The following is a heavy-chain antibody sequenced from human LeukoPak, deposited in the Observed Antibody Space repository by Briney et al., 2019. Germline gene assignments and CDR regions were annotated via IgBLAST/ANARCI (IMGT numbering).Heavy chain of an antibody. Sequence: PSVTLSFTCNVSGGSVSSSNQHWAWIRQSPGMGLEWVGTFFYTGRTSQNPDPSLKGRVTLSVETSRNQFSLQQRSLTAADTAIFYCASSPGSSTSWYHFDNWGQGTLVTVSS. CDR1: GGSVSSSNQH. V-gene: IGHV4-39*01. D-gene: IGHD6-13*01. CDR2: FFYTGRT. CDR3: ASSPGSSTSWYHFDN. J-gene: IGHJ4*02.